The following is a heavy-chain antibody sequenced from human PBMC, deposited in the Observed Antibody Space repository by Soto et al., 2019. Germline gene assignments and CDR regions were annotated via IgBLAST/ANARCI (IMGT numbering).Heavy chain of an antibody. J-gene: IGHJ4*02. D-gene: IGHD5-12*01. CDR2: IDYSGTT. V-gene: IGHV4-59*03. CDR1: DGSITSAY. Sequence: SVTLSLTCSVADGSITSAYWSWIRQPPGKGLEWIAYIDYSGTTHPNPSLKGRVTMSLDTSKNQFSLKLSSVTASDTAVYFCAKHSGYYDFDSWGQGTRVTVSS. CDR3: AKHSGYYDFDS.